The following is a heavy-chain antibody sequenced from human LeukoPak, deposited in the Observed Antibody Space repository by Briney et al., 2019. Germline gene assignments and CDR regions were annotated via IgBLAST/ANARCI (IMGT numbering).Heavy chain of an antibody. J-gene: IGHJ4*02. V-gene: IGHV4-39*07. CDR2: IYYSGST. D-gene: IGHD1-26*01. CDR3: ASRRATDDYFDY. Sequence: PSETLSLTCTVSGGSISSSSYYWGWIRQPPGKGLEWIGSIYYSGSTYYNPSLKSRVTISVDKSKNQFSLKLSSVTAADTAVYYCASRRATDDYFDYWGQGTLVTVSS. CDR1: GGSISSSSYY.